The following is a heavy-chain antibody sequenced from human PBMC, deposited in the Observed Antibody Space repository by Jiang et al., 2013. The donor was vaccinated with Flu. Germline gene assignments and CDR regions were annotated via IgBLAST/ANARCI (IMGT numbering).Heavy chain of an antibody. Sequence: GSGLVKPSETLSLTCTVSGGSISSSSYYWGWIRQPSGKGLEWIGSIYYSGSTYYNPSLKSRVTISVDTSKNQFSLKLSSVTAADTAVYYCARPPVQLELHDAFDIWGQGTMVTVSS. V-gene: IGHV4-39*01. CDR1: GGSISSSSYY. J-gene: IGHJ3*02. D-gene: IGHD1-1*01. CDR2: IYYSGST. CDR3: ARPPVQLELHDAFDI.